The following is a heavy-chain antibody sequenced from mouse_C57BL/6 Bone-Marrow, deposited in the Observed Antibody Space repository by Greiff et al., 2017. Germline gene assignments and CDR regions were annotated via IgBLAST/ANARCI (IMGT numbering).Heavy chain of an antibody. CDR2: INPSNGGT. D-gene: IGHD1-1*01. V-gene: IGHV1-53*01. Sequence: VQLQQPGTELVKPGASVKLSCKASGYTFTSYWMHWVKQRPGQGLEWIGNINPSNGGTNYNEKFKSKATLTVDKSSSTAYMQLSSLTSEDSAVYYCARSPPYYYGSDYARDYWGQGTSVTVSS. CDR3: ARSPPYYYGSDYARDY. J-gene: IGHJ4*01. CDR1: GYTFTSYW.